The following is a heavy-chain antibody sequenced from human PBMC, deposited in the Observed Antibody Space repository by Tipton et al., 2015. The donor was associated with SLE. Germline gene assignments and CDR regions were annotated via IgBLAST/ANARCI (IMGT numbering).Heavy chain of an antibody. J-gene: IGHJ4*02. CDR2: MYYNGST. CDR1: GGPISSSEW. Sequence: TLSLTCTVSGGPISSSEWWSWVRQPPGKGLGWIGYMYYNGSTNYNPSLKSRVTISVDTSKNQFSLKLSSVTAADTAVYYCARSYSSSWYAWYYFDYWGQGTLVTVSS. CDR3: ARSYSSSWYAWYYFDY. V-gene: IGHV4-4*02. D-gene: IGHD6-13*01.